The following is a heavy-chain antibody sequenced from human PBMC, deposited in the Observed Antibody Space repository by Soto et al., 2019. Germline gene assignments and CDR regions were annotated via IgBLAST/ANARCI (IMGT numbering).Heavy chain of an antibody. CDR1: GFSLSDYS. J-gene: IGHJ4*02. V-gene: IGHV3-21*01. CDR3: AGSSDDGRDN. D-gene: IGHD1-26*01. Sequence: GGSLRLSCAASGFSLSDYSMNRIRQAPGKGLEWVASISSSSSFIHYAESMKGRFTISRDNAKNSLYLQMNSLSAEDTAVYYCAGSSDDGRDNWGQGTLVTVSS. CDR2: ISSSSSFI.